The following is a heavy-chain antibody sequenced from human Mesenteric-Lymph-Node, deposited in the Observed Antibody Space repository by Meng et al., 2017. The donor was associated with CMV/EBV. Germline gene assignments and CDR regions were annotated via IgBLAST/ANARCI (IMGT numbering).Heavy chain of an antibody. CDR2: ISSSGSTV. CDR1: GFTFSNYE. D-gene: IGHD3-22*01. CDR3: AREFSSAGGYYTLPYYYGMDV. V-gene: IGHV3-48*03. Sequence: GGSLRLSCATSGFTFSNYEMNWVRQAPGKGLEWVSYISSSGSTVYDADSVKGRFTISRDNAKNSLYLQMNSLRAEDTAVYYCAREFSSAGGYYTLPYYYGMDVWGQGTTVTVSS. J-gene: IGHJ6*02.